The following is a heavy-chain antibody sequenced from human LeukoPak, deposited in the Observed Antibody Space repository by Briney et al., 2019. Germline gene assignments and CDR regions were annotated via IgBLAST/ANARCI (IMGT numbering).Heavy chain of an antibody. Sequence: SETLSLTCTVSGGSMSSYYWSWIRHPPGKGLEWIGYIYYSGNTKYNPSLKSRVTISVDTSKNQFSLKLNSVTAADTAVYYCARSWYNGNYHGAFNMWDEGTMVTVTS. J-gene: IGHJ3*02. CDR1: GGSMSSYY. D-gene: IGHD1-26*01. CDR2: IYYSGNT. CDR3: ARSWYNGNYHGAFNM. V-gene: IGHV4-59*08.